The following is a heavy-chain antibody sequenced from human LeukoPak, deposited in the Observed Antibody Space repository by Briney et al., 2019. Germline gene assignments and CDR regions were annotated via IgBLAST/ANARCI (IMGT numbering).Heavy chain of an antibody. CDR3: ARDLPITIFGVVNRYNWFDP. Sequence: PGGSLRLSCAASGFTFSSYGMHWARQAPGKGLEWVAVIWYDGSNKYYADSVKGRFTISRDNSKNTPYLQMNSLRAEDTAVYYCARDLPITIFGVVNRYNWFDPWGQGTLVTVSS. CDR1: GFTFSSYG. J-gene: IGHJ5*02. CDR2: IWYDGSNK. D-gene: IGHD3-3*01. V-gene: IGHV3-33*01.